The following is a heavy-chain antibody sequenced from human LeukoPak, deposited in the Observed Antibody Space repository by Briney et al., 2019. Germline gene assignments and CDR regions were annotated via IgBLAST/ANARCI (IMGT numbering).Heavy chain of an antibody. V-gene: IGHV1-18*01. CDR1: GGAFTSYA. CDR2: IGAHNGNT. Sequence: GSSVKVSFKASGGAFTSYAISWVRPAPGQGLEWMGWIGAHNGNTNYSQKLQGRVTMTTDTSTSTAYMELRSLASDDTAVYYCARDGYFDHWGQGTLVTVSS. J-gene: IGHJ4*02. CDR3: ARDGYFDH.